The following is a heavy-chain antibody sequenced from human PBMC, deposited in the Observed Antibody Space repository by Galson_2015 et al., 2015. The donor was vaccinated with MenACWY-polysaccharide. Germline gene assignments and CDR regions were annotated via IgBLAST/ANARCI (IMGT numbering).Heavy chain of an antibody. CDR2: ITPIFGTA. J-gene: IGHJ6*03. Sequence: SVKVSCKASGGTFSSYAISWVRQAPGQGLEWMGGITPIFGTANYAQKFQGRVTITADKSTSTAYMELSSLRSEDTAVYYCASSGKGYYDSSGYYRELYYYYYMDVWGKGTTVTVSS. V-gene: IGHV1-69*06. D-gene: IGHD3-22*01. CDR1: GGTFSSYA. CDR3: ASSGKGYYDSSGYYRELYYYYYMDV.